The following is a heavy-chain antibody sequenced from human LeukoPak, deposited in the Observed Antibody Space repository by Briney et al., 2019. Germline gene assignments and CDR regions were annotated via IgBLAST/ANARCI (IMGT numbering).Heavy chain of an antibody. Sequence: SETLSLTCTVSGVTVSSGSYYWSWIRQPPGKGLERIGYIYYSRSTNYNPALKSRVSISVDTSKNQFSLKLSSVTAADTAVYYCARDVKTYYYDSSGYYYYYYYGMDVWGQGTTVTVSS. V-gene: IGHV4-61*01. CDR1: GVTVSSGSYY. D-gene: IGHD3-22*01. J-gene: IGHJ6*02. CDR2: IYYSRST. CDR3: ARDVKTYYYDSSGYYYYYYYGMDV.